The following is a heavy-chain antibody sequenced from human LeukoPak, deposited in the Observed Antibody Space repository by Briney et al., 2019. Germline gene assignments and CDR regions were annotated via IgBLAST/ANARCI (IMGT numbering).Heavy chain of an antibody. CDR2: ISSSSSYI. J-gene: IGHJ4*02. CDR1: GFTFSSYW. D-gene: IGHD3-3*01. CDR3: ARSADTSSYDFWSGSWG. V-gene: IGHV3-21*01. Sequence: PGGSLRLSCAASGFTFSSYWMSWVRQAPGKGLEWVSSISSSSSYIYYADSVKGRFTISRDNAKNSLYLQMNSLRAEDTAVYYCARSADTSSYDFWSGSWGWGQGTLVTVSS.